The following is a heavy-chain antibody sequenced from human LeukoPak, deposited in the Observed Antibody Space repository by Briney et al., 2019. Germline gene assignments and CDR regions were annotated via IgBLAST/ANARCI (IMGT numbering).Heavy chain of an antibody. D-gene: IGHD2-2*01. Sequence: ASVKVSFKASGYTFTSYGISWVRQAPGQGLEWMGLISAYNGNTNYAQKLQGRVTMTTDTSTSTAYMELRSLRSDDTAVYYCARNGAFRCSSASCLYYFDYWGKGTLVTVSS. V-gene: IGHV1-18*01. CDR1: GYTFTSYG. CDR3: ARNGAFRCSSASCLYYFDY. J-gene: IGHJ4*02. CDR2: ISAYNGNT.